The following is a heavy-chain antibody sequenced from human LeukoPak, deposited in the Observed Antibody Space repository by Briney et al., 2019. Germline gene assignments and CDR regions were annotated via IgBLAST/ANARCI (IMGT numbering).Heavy chain of an antibody. J-gene: IGHJ4*02. CDR3: ARDGSSGWEDY. V-gene: IGHV1-46*01. CDR2: INPSGGST. Sequence: GASVKVSCKASGYTFTSYYMHWVRQAPGQGLEWMGIINPSGGSTSYAQKFQGRVTMTRDTSTSTAYMELRSLRSDDTAVYYCARDGSSGWEDYWGQGTLVTVSS. CDR1: GYTFTSYY. D-gene: IGHD6-19*01.